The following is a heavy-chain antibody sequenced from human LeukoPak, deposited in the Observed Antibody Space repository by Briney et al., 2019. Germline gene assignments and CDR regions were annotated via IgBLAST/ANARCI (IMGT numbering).Heavy chain of an antibody. CDR3: VRLKFNLQYSYYMDV. D-gene: IGHD2/OR15-2a*01. CDR2: INQDGSDK. Sequence: GGSLRLSCVASGFTFSAYWMIWVRQAPGEGLEWVADINQDGSDKYFVDSVKGRFTVSRDNAKNSLYLQMNSLRAEDTAVYYCVRLKFNLQYSYYMDVWGKGTTVTVSS. V-gene: IGHV3-7*01. J-gene: IGHJ6*03. CDR1: GFTFSAYW.